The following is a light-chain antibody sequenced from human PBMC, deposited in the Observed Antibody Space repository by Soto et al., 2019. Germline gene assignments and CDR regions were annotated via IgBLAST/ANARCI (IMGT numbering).Light chain of an antibody. J-gene: IGLJ1*01. V-gene: IGLV1-51*01. CDR2: DDN. Sequence: QSLLTQRSSVSPAPGRNFTISCSGSSFNIGGNSVSWYQQLPGTATKLLIYDDNKRPSVTPDRFSGSKSGTSATLGITGFQTGDEADYYCGSCDSSLSAYVFGTGTKVTV. CDR1: SFNIGGNS. CDR3: GSCDSSLSAYV.